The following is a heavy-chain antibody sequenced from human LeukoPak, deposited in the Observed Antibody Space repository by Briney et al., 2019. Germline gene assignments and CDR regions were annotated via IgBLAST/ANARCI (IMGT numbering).Heavy chain of an antibody. V-gene: IGHV4-59*01. CDR3: ARGPTRQYFDY. Sequence: SSETLSLTCTVSGGSINNYYWSWIRQPPGRGLEWIGYIFYTGSTNYNPSLQSRVTISVDTSRNQFSLNLSSVTAADTAVYFCARGPTRQYFDYWGQGTLVTVSS. D-gene: IGHD6-6*01. CDR1: GGSINNYY. J-gene: IGHJ4*02. CDR2: IFYTGST.